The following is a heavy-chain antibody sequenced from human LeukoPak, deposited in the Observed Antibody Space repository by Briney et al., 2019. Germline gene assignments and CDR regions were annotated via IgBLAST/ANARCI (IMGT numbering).Heavy chain of an antibody. CDR3: ARDSVVVVPAAMVDYYYYYMDV. V-gene: IGHV4-59*01. Sequence: SETLSLTCTVSGGSISSYYWSWIRQPPGKGLEWIGYIYYSGSTNYNPSLKSRVTISVDTSKNQFSLKLSSVTAADTAVYYCARDSVVVVPAAMVDYYYYYMDVWGKGTTVTVSS. J-gene: IGHJ6*03. CDR2: IYYSGST. CDR1: GGSISSYY. D-gene: IGHD2-2*01.